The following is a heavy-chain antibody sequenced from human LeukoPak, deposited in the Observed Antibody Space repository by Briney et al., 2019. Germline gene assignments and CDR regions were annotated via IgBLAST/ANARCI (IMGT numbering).Heavy chain of an antibody. Sequence: PSETLSLTCTVSGGSISSYYWSGIRQPPGKGLEWIAYIYYSGSTNYNPSLKSRVTISVDTSKNQFSLKLSSVTAADTAVYYCARGGDGYNYFDYWGQGTLVTVSS. CDR1: GGSISSYY. V-gene: IGHV4-59*01. D-gene: IGHD5-24*01. J-gene: IGHJ4*02. CDR3: ARGGDGYNYFDY. CDR2: IYYSGST.